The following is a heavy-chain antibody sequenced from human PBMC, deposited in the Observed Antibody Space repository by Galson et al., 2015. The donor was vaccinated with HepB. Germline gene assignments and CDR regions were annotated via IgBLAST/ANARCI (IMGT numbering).Heavy chain of an antibody. Sequence: TLSLTCTVSGGSISSGGYYWSWIRQHPGTGLEWIGYIYYSGRTYYNPSLKSRVTISGDTSKNQFSLQLSSVTAADTAVYYCARLYTVVRYFDYWGQGTLVTVSS. V-gene: IGHV4-31*03. D-gene: IGHD4-23*01. CDR1: GGSISSGGYY. CDR2: IYYSGRT. J-gene: IGHJ4*02. CDR3: ARLYTVVRYFDY.